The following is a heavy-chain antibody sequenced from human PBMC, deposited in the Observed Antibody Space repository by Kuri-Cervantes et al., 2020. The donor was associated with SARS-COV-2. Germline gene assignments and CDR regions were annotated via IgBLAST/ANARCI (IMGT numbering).Heavy chain of an antibody. CDR3: ARDLGDVYNYFYYYGMDV. D-gene: IGHD5-24*01. V-gene: IGHV4-38-2*02. J-gene: IGHJ6*02. CDR1: GYSISSGYY. Sequence: SETLSLTCAVSGYSISSGYYWCWIRQPPGKGLEWIGSIYHSGSTYYNPSLKSRVTISVNTSKNQFSLKLSSVTAADTAVYYCARDLGDVYNYFYYYGMDVWGQGTTVTVSS. CDR2: IYHSGST.